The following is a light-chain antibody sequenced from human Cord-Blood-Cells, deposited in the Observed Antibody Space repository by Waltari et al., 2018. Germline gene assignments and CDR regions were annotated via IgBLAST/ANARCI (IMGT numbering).Light chain of an antibody. CDR1: QSVSSY. Sequence: EIVLTQSPAPLSLSPGERATISCRASQSVSSYLAWYELKPGQATRLLIYDASNRATGIPARFSGSGSGRDFTLTISSLEPEDCAVYYCQQRSNWLFGPGTKVDIK. J-gene: IGKJ3*01. V-gene: IGKV3-11*02. CDR3: QQRSNWL. CDR2: DAS.